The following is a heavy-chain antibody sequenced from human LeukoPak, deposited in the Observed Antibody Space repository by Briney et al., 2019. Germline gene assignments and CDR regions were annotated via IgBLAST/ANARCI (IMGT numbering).Heavy chain of an antibody. J-gene: IGHJ3*02. CDR3: ARGGLSTMLGGI. Sequence: GASVKVSCKASGYTFTRYDINWVRQATGQGLEWMGWMNPKSGNTGHAQKFQGRVTITRDTSISTVYMELSSLRSEDTAVYFCARGGLSTMLGGIWGQGTMVTVSS. CDR2: MNPKSGNT. CDR1: GYTFTRYD. D-gene: IGHD3-16*01. V-gene: IGHV1-8*03.